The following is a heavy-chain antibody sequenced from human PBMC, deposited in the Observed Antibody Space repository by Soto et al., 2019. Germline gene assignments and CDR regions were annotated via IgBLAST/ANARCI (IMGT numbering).Heavy chain of an antibody. V-gene: IGHV3-7*01. D-gene: IGHD6-25*01. CDR2: IKQDGSEK. J-gene: IGHJ6*02. Sequence: HPGGSLRLSCAASGFTLRTYWMTWVRQAPGKGLEWVANIKQDGSEKYYVDSVEGRFTISRDNARNSLSLQMTSLRADDTALYYCARGPAAGTYYYGMDVWGQGTTVTVS. CDR1: GFTLRTYW. CDR3: ARGPAAGTYYYGMDV.